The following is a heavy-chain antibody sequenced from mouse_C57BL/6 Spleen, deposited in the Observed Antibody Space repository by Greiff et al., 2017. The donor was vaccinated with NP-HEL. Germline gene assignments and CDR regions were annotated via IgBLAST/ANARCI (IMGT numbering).Heavy chain of an antibody. CDR2: IDPENGDT. V-gene: IGHV14-4*01. CDR3: TRRYSNYENYAMDY. CDR1: GFNIKDDY. J-gene: IGHJ4*01. D-gene: IGHD2-5*01. Sequence: VQLKESGAELVRPGASVKLSCTASGFNIKDDYMHWVKQRPEQGLEWIGWIDPENGDTEYASKFQGKATITADTSSNTAYLQLSSLTSEDTAVYYCTRRYSNYENYAMDYWGQRTSVTVSS.